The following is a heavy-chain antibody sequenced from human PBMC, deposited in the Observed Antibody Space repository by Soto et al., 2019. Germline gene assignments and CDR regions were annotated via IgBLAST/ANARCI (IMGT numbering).Heavy chain of an antibody. CDR1: GGSISSSSYY. CDR2: IYYSGST. CDR3: ARLYVVIVAFDY. J-gene: IGHJ4*02. Sequence: SETLSLTCTVSGGSISSSSYYWGWIRQPPGKGLEWIGSIYYSGSTYYNPSLKSRVTISVDTSKNQFSLKLSSVTAADTAVYYCARLYVVIVAFDYWGQGTLVTVSS. V-gene: IGHV4-39*01. D-gene: IGHD5-12*01.